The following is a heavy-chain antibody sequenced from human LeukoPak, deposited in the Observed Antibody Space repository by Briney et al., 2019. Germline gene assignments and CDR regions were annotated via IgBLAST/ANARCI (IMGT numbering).Heavy chain of an antibody. D-gene: IGHD6-19*01. CDR3: ARGGTVAGPGGYYYYMDV. CDR1: GDSVSSNSAA. J-gene: IGHJ6*03. CDR2: TYYRSKWYN. V-gene: IGHV6-1*01. Sequence: SQTLSLTCAISGDSVSSNSAAWNWIRQSPSRGLEWLGRTYYRSKWYNDYAVSVKSRITINPDTSKNQFSLQLNSVTPEDTAVYYCARGGTVAGPGGYYYYMDVWGKGTTATVSS.